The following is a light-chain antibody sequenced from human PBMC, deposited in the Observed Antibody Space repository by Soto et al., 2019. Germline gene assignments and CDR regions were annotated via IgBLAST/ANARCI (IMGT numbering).Light chain of an antibody. Sequence: EIVITQAPGTVSVSTGERATLSCRASQSVGSNLAWYRQTPGQVPRLLMYDASTRATAIPARFSGSGSGTEFTLTISRLQSEDFAVYYCQQRDNRPWTFGQGTKVDIK. CDR3: QQRDNRPWT. V-gene: IGKV3-15*01. J-gene: IGKJ1*01. CDR1: QSVGSN. CDR2: DAS.